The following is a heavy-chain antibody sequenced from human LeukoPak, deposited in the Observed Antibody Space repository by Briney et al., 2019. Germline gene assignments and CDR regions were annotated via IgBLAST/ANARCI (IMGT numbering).Heavy chain of an antibody. CDR3: AGSYGSGSYYSY. J-gene: IGHJ4*02. Sequence: SATLSLTCTVSGGAISRSSFYWGWIRQPPGKGLEWIGSIYHSGNTYYNPSLKSRVTISIDTSKNQFSLKLSSVTAADTAVYYCAGSYGSGSYYSYWGQGTLVTFSS. D-gene: IGHD3-10*01. CDR2: IYHSGNT. CDR1: GGAISRSSFY. V-gene: IGHV4-39*07.